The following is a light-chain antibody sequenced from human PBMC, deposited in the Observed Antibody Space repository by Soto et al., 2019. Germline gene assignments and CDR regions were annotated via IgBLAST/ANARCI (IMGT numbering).Light chain of an antibody. J-gene: IGLJ3*02. V-gene: IGLV1-44*01. CDR1: TSNIGSNT. CDR3: STCDDSLNGVV. Sequence: QSVLTQPPSASGTPGQRVTISCSGSTSNIGSNTVNWYQQLPRTAPKLLIYSNNERPSGVPDRFSGSKSGTSASLATSGLQSEDEADYYRSTCDDSLNGVVFGGGTKLTVL. CDR2: SNN.